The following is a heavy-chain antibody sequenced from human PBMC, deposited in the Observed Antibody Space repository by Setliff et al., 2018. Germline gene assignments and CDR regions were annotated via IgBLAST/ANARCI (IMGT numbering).Heavy chain of an antibody. J-gene: IGHJ6*03. CDR3: ARGIWFGGSGYYMDV. D-gene: IGHD3-10*01. Sequence: GGSLRLSCAASGFTFSSYAMHWVRRAPGKGLEWVAVISYDGSNKYYADSVKGRFTISRDNSKNTLYLQMNSLRAEDTAVYYCARGIWFGGSGYYMDVWGKGTTVTVSS. V-gene: IGHV3-30*04. CDR1: GFTFSSYA. CDR2: ISYDGSNK.